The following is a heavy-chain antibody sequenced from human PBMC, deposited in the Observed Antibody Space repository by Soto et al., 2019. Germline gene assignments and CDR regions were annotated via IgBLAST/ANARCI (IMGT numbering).Heavy chain of an antibody. V-gene: IGHV3-74*01. CDR3: ARVGFRYYDSSGYYGNWFDP. Sequence: RRLSCAASGFTFSSYWMHWVRQAPGKGLVWVSRINSDGSSTSYADSVKGRFTISRDNAKNTLYLQMNSLRAEDTAVYYCARVGFRYYDSSGYYGNWFDPWGQGTLVTVSS. J-gene: IGHJ5*02. CDR2: INSDGSST. CDR1: GFTFSSYW. D-gene: IGHD3-22*01.